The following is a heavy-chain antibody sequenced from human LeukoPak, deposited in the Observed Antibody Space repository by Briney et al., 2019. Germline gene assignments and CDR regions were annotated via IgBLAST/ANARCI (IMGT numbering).Heavy chain of an antibody. V-gene: IGHV1-46*01. CDR2: INPSGGST. CDR3: ARGGVGATTYVWFDP. J-gene: IGHJ5*02. CDR1: GYTFTNYY. Sequence: GASVKVSCKASGYTFTNYYIHWVRQAPGQGLECMGIINPSGGSTSYAQKFQGRVTMTRDMSTSTVYMELSSLRSEDTAVYYCARGGVGATTYVWFDPWGRGTLVTVSS. D-gene: IGHD1-26*01.